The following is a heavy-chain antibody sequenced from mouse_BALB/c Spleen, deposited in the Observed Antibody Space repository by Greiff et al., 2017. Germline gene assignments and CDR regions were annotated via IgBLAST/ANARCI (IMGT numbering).Heavy chain of an antibody. CDR1: GFNINDYY. Sequence: EVKLQESGAELVRSGASVKLSCTASGFNINDYYMHWVKQRPEQGLEWIGWIDPENGDTEYAPKFQGKATMTADTSSNTAYLQLSSLTSEDTAVYYCNRDDYDWYFDVWGAGTTVTVSS. CDR3: NRDDYDWYFDV. J-gene: IGHJ1*01. D-gene: IGHD2-4*01. V-gene: IGHV14-4*02. CDR2: IDPENGDT.